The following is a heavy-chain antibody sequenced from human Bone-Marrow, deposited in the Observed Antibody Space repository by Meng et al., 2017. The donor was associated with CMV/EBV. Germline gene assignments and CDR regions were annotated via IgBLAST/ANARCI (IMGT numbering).Heavy chain of an antibody. J-gene: IGHJ3*02. D-gene: IGHD3-10*01. V-gene: IGHV1-69*05. CDR3: VRGVPYDAFDI. CDR2: IIPVFGTA. CDR1: GGTFKIYA. Sequence: SVKVSCKASGGTFKIYAINWVRQASGQGLEWMGGIIPVFGTANFAQKFQGRLTITTDESTSTAYMELSSLTSDDTAVYFCVRGVPYDAFDIWGQGTVVTVSS.